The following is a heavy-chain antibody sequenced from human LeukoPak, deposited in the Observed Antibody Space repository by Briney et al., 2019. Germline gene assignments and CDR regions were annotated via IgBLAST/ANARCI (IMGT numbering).Heavy chain of an antibody. D-gene: IGHD2-2*01. CDR1: GFTFSTYN. V-gene: IGHV3-48*01. Sequence: PGGSLRLSCAASGFTFSTYNMNWVRQAPGKGLEWLSFISSGSVTIYYTDSVKGRFTISRDNAKNSLYLQMNSLRAEDTAVYYCARESIYCTSTSCYFDYWGQGTLVTVSS. CDR3: ARESIYCTSTSCYFDY. CDR2: ISSGSVTI. J-gene: IGHJ4*02.